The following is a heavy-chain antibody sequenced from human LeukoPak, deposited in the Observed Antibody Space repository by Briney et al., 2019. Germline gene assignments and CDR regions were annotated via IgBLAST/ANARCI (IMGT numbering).Heavy chain of an antibody. CDR2: IYDSRFT. CDR1: GGSFSSGGHY. Sequence: ASETLSLTCTVSGGSFSSGGHYRAWIRQHPGKGLEWIGCIYDSRFTYYNPSLQSRLTISVGSSENQLSLKLSSVTAADTAVYYCAGGSDNSKMGYWGQGTLVTVSS. J-gene: IGHJ4*02. D-gene: IGHD6-13*01. CDR3: AGGSDNSKMGY. V-gene: IGHV4-31*03.